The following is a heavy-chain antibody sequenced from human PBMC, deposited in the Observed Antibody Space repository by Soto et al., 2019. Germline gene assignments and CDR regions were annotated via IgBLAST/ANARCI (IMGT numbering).Heavy chain of an antibody. V-gene: IGHV1-3*01. CDR1: GYTFNTYS. Sequence: QVQLVQSGAEVKKPGASVKVSCKASGYTFNTYSMHWVRQAPGQRLEWMGWINAGNGNTKYSQKFQGRITVTRDTSASTAYMELSSLISEDTAVYYCARPRVGGEQQLANFDYWGQGTLVTVSS. CDR3: ARPRVGGEQQLANFDY. J-gene: IGHJ4*02. CDR2: INAGNGNT. D-gene: IGHD6-13*01.